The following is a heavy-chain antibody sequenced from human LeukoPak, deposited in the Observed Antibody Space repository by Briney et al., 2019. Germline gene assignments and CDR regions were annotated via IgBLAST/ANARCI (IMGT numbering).Heavy chain of an antibody. D-gene: IGHD4-23*01. CDR2: IYYSGST. J-gene: IGHJ4*02. CDR3: ARDLRIRCGGNSGIYYFDY. CDR1: GGSISSGDYY. Sequence: PSETLSLTCTVSGGSISSGDYYWSWIRQPPGKGLEWIGYIYYSGSTYYNPSLKSRVTISVDTSKNQFSLKLSSVTAADTAVYYCARDLRIRCGGNSGIYYFDYWGQGTLVTVSS. V-gene: IGHV4-30-4*08.